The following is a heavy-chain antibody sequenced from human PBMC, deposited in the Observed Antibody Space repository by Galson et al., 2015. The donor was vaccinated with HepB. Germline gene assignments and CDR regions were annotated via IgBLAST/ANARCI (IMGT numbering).Heavy chain of an antibody. CDR3: ARADWTMVDPYYFDY. CDR1: GYWFSRYW. V-gene: IGHV5-51*01. Sequence: QSGAEVKKPGESLKISCTGSGYWFSRYWIGWVRQMPGKGLEWMGTIFPDDSDTRYSPSFQGQVTISADKSISTAYLQWSSLKASDTAVYYCARADWTMVDPYYFDYWGQGTLVTVSS. J-gene: IGHJ4*02. D-gene: IGHD4/OR15-4a*01. CDR2: IFPDDSDT.